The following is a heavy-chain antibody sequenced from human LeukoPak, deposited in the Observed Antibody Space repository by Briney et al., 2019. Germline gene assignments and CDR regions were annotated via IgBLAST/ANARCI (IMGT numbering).Heavy chain of an antibody. D-gene: IGHD3-3*01. CDR2: IYTSGST. V-gene: IGHV4-38-2*02. CDR1: GYSISSGYY. CDR3: ARDSLAYYDFWSGYNAFDI. J-gene: IGHJ3*02. Sequence: SETLSLTCAVSGYSISSGYYWGWIRQPPGKGLEWIGRIYTSGSTNYNPSLKSRVTISVDTSKNQFSLKLSSVTAADTAVYYGARDSLAYYDFWSGYNAFDIWGQGTMVTVSS.